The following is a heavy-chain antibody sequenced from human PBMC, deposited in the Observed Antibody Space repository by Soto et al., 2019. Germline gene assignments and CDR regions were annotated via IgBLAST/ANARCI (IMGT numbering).Heavy chain of an antibody. J-gene: IGHJ6*02. D-gene: IGHD3-10*01. V-gene: IGHV3-21*01. CDR1: GFTFSSYS. CDR3: AREGVQHGSGPYYYYGMDV. Sequence: PGWSLRLSCAASGFTFSSYSMNWVRQAPGKGLEWVSSISSSSSYIYYADSVKGRFTISRDNAKNSLYLQMNSLRAEDTAVYYCAREGVQHGSGPYYYYGMDVWGQGTTVTV. CDR2: ISSSSSYI.